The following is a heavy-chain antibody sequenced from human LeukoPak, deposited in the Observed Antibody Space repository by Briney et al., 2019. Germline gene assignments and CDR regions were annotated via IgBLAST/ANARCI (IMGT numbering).Heavy chain of an antibody. J-gene: IGHJ6*04. CDR3: ARRALRYCSSTSCPAQYYGVDV. D-gene: IGHD2-2*01. Sequence: PGGSLTLSCAASGCIFSSYWMSWVRQPAGKGLEWVANIKADGSEKYYVDSVKGPFTISSDNAKNSLYLQTNSLRAADTAAYYCARRALRYCSSTSCPAQYYGVDVWGKGTTVTVSS. CDR1: GCIFSSYW. CDR2: IKADGSEK. V-gene: IGHV3-7*03.